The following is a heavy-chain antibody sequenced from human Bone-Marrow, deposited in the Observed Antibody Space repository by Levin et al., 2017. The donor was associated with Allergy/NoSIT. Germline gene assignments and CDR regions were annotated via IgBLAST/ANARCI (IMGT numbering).Heavy chain of an antibody. CDR2: IYSGGST. D-gene: IGHD5-24*01. Sequence: GASVKVSCAASGLTVGNNLMTWVRQAPGKGLEWVSVIYSGGSTYYADSVRGRFTISRDSSENTVYLQMNRLRVEDTAVYYCANNRHPWGRGTLVTVSS. V-gene: IGHV3-66*02. J-gene: IGHJ5*02. CDR1: GLTVGNNL. CDR3: ANNRHP.